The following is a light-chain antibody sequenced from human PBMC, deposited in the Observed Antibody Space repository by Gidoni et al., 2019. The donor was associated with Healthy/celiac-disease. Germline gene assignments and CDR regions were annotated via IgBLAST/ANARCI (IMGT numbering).Light chain of an antibody. CDR1: HSVSSN. CDR2: GAS. V-gene: IGKV3-15*01. CDR3: EQYNIWPIT. J-gene: IGKJ5*01. Sequence: EIAMTQSPATLSVSPGARATLSCRASHSVSSNLAWYQQKPGPTPRLLIYGASTRSTGIPAKFRGSGSGTEFTLTISGLQSEDFAVYYCEQYNIWPITFGQGTRLEIK.